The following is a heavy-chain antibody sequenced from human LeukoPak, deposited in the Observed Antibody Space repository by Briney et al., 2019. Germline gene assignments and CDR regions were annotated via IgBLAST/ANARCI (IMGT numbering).Heavy chain of an antibody. CDR2: MNPNTGDT. CDR3: ATTLRNKPP. V-gene: IGHV1-8*01. D-gene: IGHD5-12*01. J-gene: IGHJ5*02. CDR1: GYTFTNYE. Sequence: ASVKVSCKASGYTFTNYEINWVRQATGQGLEWIGYMNPNTGDTGYAHKCQGRVTMTRDTSVNTAYMELRSLTSEDTAVYYCATTLRNKPPWGQGTLVTVSS.